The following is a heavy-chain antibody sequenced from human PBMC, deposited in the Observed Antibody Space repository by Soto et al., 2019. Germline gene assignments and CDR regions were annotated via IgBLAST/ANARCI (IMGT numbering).Heavy chain of an antibody. CDR1: GFTFSSHW. J-gene: IGHJ4*02. D-gene: IGHD1-1*01. CDR3: ARETPTMTTVEY. Sequence: EVQLVESGGGLVQPGGSLRLSCAASGFTFSSHWMSWVRQAPGKGLEWLANIKHDGSSIWYVDAVKGQFTISRDNMKNSLYLHMNSLRGDDPAVYYSARETPTMTTVEYWGQGTLVPVSS. V-gene: IGHV3-7*01. CDR2: IKHDGSSI.